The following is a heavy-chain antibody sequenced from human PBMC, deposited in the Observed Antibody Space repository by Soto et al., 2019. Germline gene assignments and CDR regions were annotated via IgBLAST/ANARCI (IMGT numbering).Heavy chain of an antibody. CDR3: ARERFMVRGVIITYYGMDV. Sequence: ASVKVSCKASGYTFTRYGIGWARQAPGQGLEWMGWINTYNGNTNYAQNVQGRVTLTTDTSTSTAYMELRSLRSDDTAVYYCARERFMVRGVIITYYGMDVWGQGTTVTVSS. CDR1: GYTFTRYG. D-gene: IGHD3-10*01. V-gene: IGHV1-18*01. J-gene: IGHJ6*02. CDR2: INTYNGNT.